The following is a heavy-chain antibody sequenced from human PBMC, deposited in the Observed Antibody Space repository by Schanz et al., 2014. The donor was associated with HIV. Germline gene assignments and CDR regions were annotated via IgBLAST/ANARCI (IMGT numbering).Heavy chain of an antibody. V-gene: IGHV1-2*02. J-gene: IGHJ3*02. CDR2: INPNTGGT. CDR3: ARDRGSISWMGRAFDI. CDR1: GYTFTGYY. D-gene: IGHD2-2*01. Sequence: QVQLVQSGAEVKKPGASVKVSCKASGYTFTGYYIHWVRQAPGQGLEWMGWINPNTGGTNFAQKFQGRVTMTRDTSISAVYMELSRLRSDDTAVYYCARDRGSISWMGRAFDIWGQGTMVTVSS.